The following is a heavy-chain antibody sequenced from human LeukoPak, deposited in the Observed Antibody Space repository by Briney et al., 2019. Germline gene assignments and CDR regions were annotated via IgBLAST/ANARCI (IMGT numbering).Heavy chain of an antibody. Sequence: ASVKVSCKASGYTFTRYYMHWARRAPGQGLEWMGIINPSDGSTSYAQKFQGRVTMTRDTSTSKVYMEVSSLTSEDTAVYYCARVHCSGGSCYGEVFGYWGQGTLVTVSS. CDR2: INPSDGST. CDR1: GYTFTRYY. D-gene: IGHD2-15*01. V-gene: IGHV1-46*01. CDR3: ARVHCSGGSCYGEVFGY. J-gene: IGHJ4*02.